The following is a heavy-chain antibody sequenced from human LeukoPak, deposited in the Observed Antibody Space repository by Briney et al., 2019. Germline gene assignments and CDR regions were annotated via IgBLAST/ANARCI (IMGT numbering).Heavy chain of an antibody. CDR3: AKMVREFYTISYYFDY. Sequence: AGGSLRLPCAVSGFTFSSYAMNWVRQAPGKGLEWVSGISGSGAGTYHADSVKGRFTISRDNSKNTLYLQMNSLRAEDTAVYYCAKMVREFYTISYYFDYWGQGTLVTVSS. V-gene: IGHV3-23*01. CDR2: ISGSGAGT. D-gene: IGHD2-8*01. J-gene: IGHJ4*02. CDR1: GFTFSSYA.